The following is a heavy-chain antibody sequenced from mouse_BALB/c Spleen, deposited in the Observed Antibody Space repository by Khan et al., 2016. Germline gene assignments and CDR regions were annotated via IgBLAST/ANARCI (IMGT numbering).Heavy chain of an antibody. CDR2: IWRGGNT. CDR1: GFSLTTYV. J-gene: IGHJ3*01. CDR3: AELDYYDYDGAWFTY. V-gene: IGHV2-5-1*01. D-gene: IGHD2-4*01. Sequence: QVQLKESGPSLVQPSQSLSITCTVSGFSLTTYVVHWVRQSPGKGLEWLGVIWRGGNTDYNAAFMSRLRITKDNSKSQVFLKMNSLQADDTAIYYCAELDYYDYDGAWFTYRSQGALVTVSA.